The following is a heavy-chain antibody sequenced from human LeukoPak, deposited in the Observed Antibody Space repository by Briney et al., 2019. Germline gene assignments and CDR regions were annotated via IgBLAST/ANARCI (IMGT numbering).Heavy chain of an antibody. V-gene: IGHV3-30*18. CDR1: GLTFSSYG. CDR3: AKGGYYDILTGYHFDY. D-gene: IGHD3-9*01. CDR2: ISYDGSKK. Sequence: GGSLRLSCAASGLTFSSYGMHWVRQAPGKGLEWVAVISYDGSKKTYVDSVKGRFTISRDNSKNTLYLQMNSLRAEDTAVYYCAKGGYYDILTGYHFDYWGQGTLVTVSS. J-gene: IGHJ4*02.